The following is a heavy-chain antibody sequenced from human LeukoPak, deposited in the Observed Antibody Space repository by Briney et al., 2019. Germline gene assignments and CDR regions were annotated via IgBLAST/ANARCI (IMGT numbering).Heavy chain of an antibody. V-gene: IGHV3-53*01. J-gene: IGHJ4*02. CDR1: GFTVSSNY. CDR3: ARDHSGYLTYYFDY. CDR2: IYSGVST. Sequence: GGSLRLSCAASGFTVSSNYMSWVREAPGKGLEWVSVIYSGVSTYYADSVNGRFTISRDNSKNTLYLQMNSLRAEDTAVYYCARDHSGYLTYYFDYWGQGTLVTVSS. D-gene: IGHD3-22*01.